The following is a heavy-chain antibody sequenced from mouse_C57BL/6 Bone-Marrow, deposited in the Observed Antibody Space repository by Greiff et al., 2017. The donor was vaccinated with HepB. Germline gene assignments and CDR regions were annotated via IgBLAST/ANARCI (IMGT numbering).Heavy chain of an antibody. D-gene: IGHD1-1*01. J-gene: IGHJ3*01. V-gene: IGHV5-17*01. CDR2: ISSGSSII. CDR3: ASDGSSSAWFAY. Sequence: EVKLMESGGGLVKPGGSLKLSCAASGFTFSDYGMHWVRQAPEKGLEWVAYISSGSSIIYYADTVKGRFTISRDNAKNTLFLQMTSLRSEDTAMYYCASDGSSSAWFAYWGQGTLVTVSA. CDR1: GFTFSDYG.